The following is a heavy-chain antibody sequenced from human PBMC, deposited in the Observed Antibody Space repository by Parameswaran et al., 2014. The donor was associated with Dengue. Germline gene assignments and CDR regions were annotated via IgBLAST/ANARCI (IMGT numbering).Heavy chain of an antibody. Sequence: GESLKISCAASGFTFSSYWMSWVRQAPGKGLEWVANIKQDGSEKYYVDSVKGRFTISRDNAKNSLYLQMNSLRAEDTAVYYCARDTRGKAAAGIYYWGQGTLVTVSS. D-gene: IGHD6-13*01. CDR2: IKQDGSEK. V-gene: IGHV3-7*01. CDR1: GFTFSSYW. CDR3: ARDTRGKAAAGIYY. J-gene: IGHJ4*02.